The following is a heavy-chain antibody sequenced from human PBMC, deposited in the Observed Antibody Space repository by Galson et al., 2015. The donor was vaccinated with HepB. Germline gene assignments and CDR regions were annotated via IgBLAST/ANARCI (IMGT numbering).Heavy chain of an antibody. CDR2: ISYDGSNK. J-gene: IGHJ3*02. CDR3: ARGFYYGSGSYLDAFDI. CDR1: GFTFSSYA. V-gene: IGHV3-30*04. Sequence: SLRLSCAASGFTFSSYAMHWVRQAPGKGLEWVAVISYDGSNKYYADSVKGRFTISRDNSKNTLYLQMNSLRAEDTAVYYCARGFYYGSGSYLDAFDIWGQGTMVTVSS. D-gene: IGHD3-10*01.